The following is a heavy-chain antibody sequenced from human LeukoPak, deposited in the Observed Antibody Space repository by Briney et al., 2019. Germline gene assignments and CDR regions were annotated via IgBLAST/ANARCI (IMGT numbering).Heavy chain of an antibody. V-gene: IGHV3-66*01. CDR1: GFTVSSNY. D-gene: IGHD3-22*01. CDR2: IYSGGST. Sequence: PGGSLRLPCAASGFTVSSNYMSWVRQAPGKGLEWVSVIYSGGSTYYADSVKGRFTISRDNSKNTLYLQMNSLRAEDTAVYYCARDQLGYDSSGYYRTYDAFDIWGQGTMVTVSS. J-gene: IGHJ3*02. CDR3: ARDQLGYDSSGYYRTYDAFDI.